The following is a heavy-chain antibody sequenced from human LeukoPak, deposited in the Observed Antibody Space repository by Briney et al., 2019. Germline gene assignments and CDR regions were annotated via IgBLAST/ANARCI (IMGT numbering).Heavy chain of an antibody. J-gene: IGHJ6*03. D-gene: IGHD2-2*01. Sequence: GGSLRLSCAASGFTFSSHGMNWVRQAPGEGLEWVSSISGGGDTTYYADSVKGRFTISRDNSKNTLYLQMNSLRAEDTAVYYCARDGPCSSTSCYYYYSYYMDVWGKGTTVTVSS. CDR2: ISGGGDTT. CDR3: ARDGPCSSTSCYYYYSYYMDV. V-gene: IGHV3-23*01. CDR1: GFTFSSHG.